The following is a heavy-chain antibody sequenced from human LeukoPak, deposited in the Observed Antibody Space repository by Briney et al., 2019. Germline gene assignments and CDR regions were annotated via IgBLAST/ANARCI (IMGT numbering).Heavy chain of an antibody. CDR1: GFTFTSYG. Sequence: ASVKVSCKASGFTFTSYGISWVRQAPGQGLEWMGWISAYNSNTNYAQTLQGRVTMTTNTSKSTAYMELRSLRSDDTAVYYCARSGHYYDRSGQDFDYWGQGTLVTVSS. D-gene: IGHD3-22*01. CDR3: ARSGHYYDRSGQDFDY. V-gene: IGHV1-18*01. CDR2: ISAYNSNT. J-gene: IGHJ4*02.